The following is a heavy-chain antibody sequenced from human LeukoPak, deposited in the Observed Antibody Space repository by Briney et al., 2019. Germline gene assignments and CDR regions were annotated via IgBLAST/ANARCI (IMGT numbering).Heavy chain of an antibody. Sequence: PSETLSLTCTVSGGSISTYYWSWIRQPPGKGLEWIGYIHYSGTTNYNPSLKNRVTISLDTSKNQFSLNLSSVTAADTAVYYCARGGDYMDVWGKGTTVTVSS. V-gene: IGHV4-59*08. J-gene: IGHJ6*03. CDR2: IHYSGTT. CDR1: GGSISTYY. CDR3: ARGGDYMDV.